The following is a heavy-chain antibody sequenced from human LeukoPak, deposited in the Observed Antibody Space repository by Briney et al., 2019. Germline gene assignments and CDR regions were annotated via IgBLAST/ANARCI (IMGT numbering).Heavy chain of an antibody. CDR3: AKDQSYYDFWSGYHLAL. CDR2: IRYDGSNK. V-gene: IGHV3-30*02. Sequence: GGSLRLSCAASGFTFSSDGMDWVRQAAGKGLEWVAFIRYDGSNKYYADSVKGRFTISRDNSKNTLYLHMNSLRAEDTAVYYCAKDQSYYDFWSGYHLALWGQGTLVTVSS. D-gene: IGHD3-3*01. J-gene: IGHJ4*02. CDR1: GFTFSSDG.